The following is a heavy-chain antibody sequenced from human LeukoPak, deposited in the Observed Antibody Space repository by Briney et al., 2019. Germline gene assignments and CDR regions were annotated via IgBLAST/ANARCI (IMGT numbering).Heavy chain of an antibody. Sequence: GASVKVSCKASGYTFTGYYMHWVRQAPGQGLEWMGWINPNSGGTNYAQKFQGRVTMTRDTSISTAYMELSRLRSDDTAVYYCARDLLCGSTSCYASAFDIWGQGTMVTVSS. CDR3: ARDLLCGSTSCYASAFDI. CDR1: GYTFTGYY. CDR2: INPNSGGT. D-gene: IGHD2-2*01. V-gene: IGHV1-2*02. J-gene: IGHJ3*02.